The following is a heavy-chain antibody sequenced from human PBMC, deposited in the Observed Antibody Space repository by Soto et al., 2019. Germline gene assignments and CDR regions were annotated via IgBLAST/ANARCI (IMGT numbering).Heavy chain of an antibody. CDR1: GFTVSSNY. J-gene: IGHJ6*03. Sequence: EVQLVESGGGLVQPGGSLRLSCAASGFTVSSNYMSWVRQAPGKGLEWVSVIYSGGRTYYADSVKGRYTISRDNSKNTLYLQMNSQIAEDTAVYYCARVLRYFDWLLQSDYYYYMDVWGKGTTVTVSS. CDR3: ARVLRYFDWLLQSDYYYYMDV. CDR2: IYSGGRT. V-gene: IGHV3-66*01. D-gene: IGHD3-9*01.